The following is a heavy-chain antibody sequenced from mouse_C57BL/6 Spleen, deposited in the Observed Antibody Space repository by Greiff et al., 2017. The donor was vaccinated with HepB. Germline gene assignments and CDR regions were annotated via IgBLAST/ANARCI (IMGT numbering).Heavy chain of an antibody. D-gene: IGHD1-1*01. J-gene: IGHJ3*01. Sequence: QVQLQQPGAELVRPGSSVKLSCKASGYTFTSYWMHWVKQRPIQGLEWIGNIDPSDSETHYNQKFKDKATLTVDKSSSTAYMQLSSLTSEDSAVYYCALFPSYYYGSSPFDYWGQGTLVTVSA. CDR1: GYTFTSYW. CDR3: ALFPSYYYGSSPFDY. V-gene: IGHV1-52*01. CDR2: IDPSDSET.